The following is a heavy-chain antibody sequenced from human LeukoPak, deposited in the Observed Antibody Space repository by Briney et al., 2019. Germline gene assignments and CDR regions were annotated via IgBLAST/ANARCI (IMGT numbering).Heavy chain of an antibody. J-gene: IGHJ4*02. Sequence: GGSLRLSCAASGFTFSTYWMHWVRQAPEKGLVWVSHINGDGSRARYAESVKGRFTISRDNAKNTLYLQMNSLGVEDTAVYYCLRGAKMYTSGWSSLDYWGQGTLVTVSS. CDR3: LRGAKMYTSGWSSLDY. CDR2: INGDGSRA. CDR1: GFTFSTYW. V-gene: IGHV3-74*01. D-gene: IGHD6-19*01.